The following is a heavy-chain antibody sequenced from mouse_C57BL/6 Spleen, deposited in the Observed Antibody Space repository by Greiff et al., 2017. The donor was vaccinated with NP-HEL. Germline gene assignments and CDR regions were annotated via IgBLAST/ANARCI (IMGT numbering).Heavy chain of an antibody. J-gene: IGHJ3*01. Sequence: QVQLQQSGAELVKPGASVKLSCKASGYTFTSYWMHWVKQRPGQGLEWIGMIHPNSGSTNYNEKFKSKATLTVDKSSSTAYMQLSSLTSEDSAVYYCGRNYYGGSFAWFAYWGQGTLVTVSA. CDR3: GRNYYGGSFAWFAY. D-gene: IGHD1-1*01. V-gene: IGHV1-64*01. CDR1: GYTFTSYW. CDR2: IHPNSGST.